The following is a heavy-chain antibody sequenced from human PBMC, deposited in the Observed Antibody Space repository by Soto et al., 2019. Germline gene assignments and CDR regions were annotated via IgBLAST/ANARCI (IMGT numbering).Heavy chain of an antibody. J-gene: IGHJ5*02. Sequence: GGSLGLSCAASGFTFRSFTMNWVRQAPGKGLEWVSTISSNSAYIYYTDALRGRFTISRDNAKNSLHLQMNSLRAEDTAVYYCTRDASRDSSARGWFDPWGPGTLVTVSS. D-gene: IGHD6-13*01. CDR2: ISSNSAYI. V-gene: IGHV3-21*01. CDR1: GFTFRSFT. CDR3: TRDASRDSSARGWFDP.